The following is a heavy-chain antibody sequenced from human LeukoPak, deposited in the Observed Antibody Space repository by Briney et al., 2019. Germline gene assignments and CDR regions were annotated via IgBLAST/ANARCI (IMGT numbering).Heavy chain of an antibody. CDR2: IHASGTT. CDR3: ARDGADVYGRAFDY. D-gene: IGHD3-10*01. J-gene: IGHJ4*02. CDR1: GGSISSYF. V-gene: IGHV4-4*07. Sequence: SETLSLTCNVSGGSISSYFWTWIRQPAGKGLEWIGRIHASGTTNYNSSLKSRVSMSVDTSKNQFSLKLTSVTAADTAVYFCARDGADVYGRAFDYWGQGTLVSVPS.